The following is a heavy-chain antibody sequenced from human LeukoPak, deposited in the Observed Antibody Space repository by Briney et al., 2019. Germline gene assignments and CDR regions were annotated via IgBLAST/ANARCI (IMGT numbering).Heavy chain of an antibody. Sequence: GGSLRLSCAASGFTFSSYAMSWVRQAPGKGLEWVSAISGSGGSTYYADSVKGRFTISRDNSKNTLYLQMNSLRAEDTAVYYCARDVEQQLVRAVDYWGQGTLVTVSS. CDR1: GFTFSSYA. D-gene: IGHD6-13*01. J-gene: IGHJ4*02. CDR2: ISGSGGST. V-gene: IGHV3-23*01. CDR3: ARDVEQQLVRAVDY.